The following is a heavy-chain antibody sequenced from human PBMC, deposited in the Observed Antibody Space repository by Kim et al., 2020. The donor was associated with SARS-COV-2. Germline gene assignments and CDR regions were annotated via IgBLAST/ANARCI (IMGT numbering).Heavy chain of an antibody. Sequence: GGSRRLSCAASGFTFNNYAMSWVRQAPGKGLEWVSAITGSGGSTYYADSVKGRFTISRDNSKNSLYLQMNSLRAEDTAVYYCAKGSRGSGSSPWDYCGQG. D-gene: IGHD3-10*01. J-gene: IGHJ4*02. CDR3: AKGSRGSGSSPWDY. V-gene: IGHV3-23*01. CDR2: ITGSGGST. CDR1: GFTFNNYA.